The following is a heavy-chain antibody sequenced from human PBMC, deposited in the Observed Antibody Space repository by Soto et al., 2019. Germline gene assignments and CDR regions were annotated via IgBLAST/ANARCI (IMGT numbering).Heavy chain of an antibody. V-gene: IGHV3-30-3*01. J-gene: IGHJ4*01. CDR1: GFTFSSYA. CDR2: ISCDGSNK. D-gene: IGHD3-3*01. Sequence: PGGSLRLSCAASGFTFSSYAMHWVRQAPGKGLEWVAVISCDGSNKYYADSVKGRFTISRDNSKNTLYLQMNSLRAEDTAVYYCARDSERFLESLLRGGFEYWGHGTLVTVSS. CDR3: ARDSERFLESLLRGGFEY.